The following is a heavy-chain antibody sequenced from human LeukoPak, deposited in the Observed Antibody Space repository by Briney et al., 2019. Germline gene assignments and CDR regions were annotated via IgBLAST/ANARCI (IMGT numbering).Heavy chain of an antibody. CDR3: ARQRTDVVATITGMDV. CDR2: IYPGDSDT. V-gene: IGHV5-51*01. CDR1: GYSFTSYW. D-gene: IGHD5-12*01. Sequence: PGESLKISCKGSGYSFTSYWIGWVRQMPGKGLEWMGIIYPGDSDTRYSPSFQGQVTISADKSISTAYLQWSSLKASDTAMYYCARQRTDVVATITGMDVWGQGTTVTVSS. J-gene: IGHJ6*02.